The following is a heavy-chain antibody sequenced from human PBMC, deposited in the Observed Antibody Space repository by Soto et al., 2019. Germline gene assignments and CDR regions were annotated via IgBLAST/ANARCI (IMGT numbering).Heavy chain of an antibody. V-gene: IGHV3-33*01. CDR1: GFTFSTYG. Sequence: VGSLRLSCAASGFTFSTYGMHWVRQAPGKGLEWVALVWFDGSDKYSSDSVKGLVTISTDNSKNTLYLQMNILRAEDTAVYYCARLYRSASSCYSGGGFDIWGQGTMVPVSS. J-gene: IGHJ3*02. CDR3: ARLYRSASSCYSGGGFDI. CDR2: VWFDGSDK. D-gene: IGHD2-15*01.